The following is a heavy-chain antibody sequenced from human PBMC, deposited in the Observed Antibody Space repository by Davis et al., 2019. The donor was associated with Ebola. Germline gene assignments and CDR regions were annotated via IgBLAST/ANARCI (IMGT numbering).Heavy chain of an antibody. J-gene: IGHJ4*02. CDR3: ARGPMIGDY. V-gene: IGHV1-8*01. D-gene: IGHD3-22*01. CDR1: GYTFTNYD. Sequence: AASVKVSCKASGYTFTNYDIHWVRQATGQGLEWMGWISGYNGNTNYAQKFQERVTMTRDTSTSTVYMELSSLRSEDTAVYYCARGPMIGDYWGQGTLVTVSS. CDR2: ISGYNGNT.